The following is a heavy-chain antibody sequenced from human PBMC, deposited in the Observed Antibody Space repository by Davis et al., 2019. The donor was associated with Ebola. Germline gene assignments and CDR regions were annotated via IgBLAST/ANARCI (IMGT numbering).Heavy chain of an antibody. Sequence: GESLKLSCAASGFTFSSYAMSWVRQAPGKGLEWVSAISGSGGSTYYADSVKGRFTISRDNSKNTLYLQMNSLRAEDTAVYYCAKVTYSGSYLDYWGQGTLVTVSS. CDR1: GFTFSSYA. D-gene: IGHD1-26*01. J-gene: IGHJ4*02. V-gene: IGHV3-23*01. CDR3: AKVTYSGSYLDY. CDR2: ISGSGGST.